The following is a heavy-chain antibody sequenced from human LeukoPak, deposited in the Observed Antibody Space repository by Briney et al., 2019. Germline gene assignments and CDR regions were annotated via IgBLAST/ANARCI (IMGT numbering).Heavy chain of an antibody. CDR3: ARDVDTPMVDAFDI. CDR1: GGSISSYY. D-gene: IGHD5-18*01. CDR2: MYTSGET. V-gene: IGHV4-4*07. J-gene: IGHJ3*02. Sequence: SETLSLTCTVSGGSISSYYWSWIRQPAGKGLEWIGRMYTSGETNYNPSLKSRVTISVDTSKNQFSLKLSSVTAADTAVYYCARDVDTPMVDAFDIWGQGTMVTVSS.